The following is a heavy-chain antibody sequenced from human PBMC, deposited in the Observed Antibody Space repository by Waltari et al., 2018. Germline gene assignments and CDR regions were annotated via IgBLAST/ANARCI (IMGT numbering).Heavy chain of an antibody. CDR3: AKGGGWLQDY. D-gene: IGHD5-12*01. J-gene: IGHJ4*02. CDR2: MNRDGRTT. V-gene: IGHV3-74*01. CDR1: GFTFSSYW. Sequence: EVQLVESGGGLAQSGGSLRLSCVASGFTFSSYWMHWVRKAPGKGLGCVARMNRDGRTTNYEDSVKGRVTISRDNAKNTLYLQMNSLRAEDTAVYYCAKGGGWLQDYWGQGTLVTVSS.